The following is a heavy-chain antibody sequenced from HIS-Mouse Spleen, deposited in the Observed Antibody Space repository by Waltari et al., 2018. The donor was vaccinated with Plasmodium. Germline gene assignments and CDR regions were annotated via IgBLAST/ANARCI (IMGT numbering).Heavy chain of an antibody. CDR3: AREDILTGYYNDYWYFDL. CDR1: GFAFGYYR. J-gene: IGHJ2*01. Sequence: EVQLVESGGGLVKPGGSLRLSCAASGFAFGYYRRTGVRQAPGKGLEWVSSISSSSSYIYYADSVKGRFTISRDNAKNSLYLQMNSLRAEDTAVYYCAREDILTGYYNDYWYFDLWGRGSLVTVSS. D-gene: IGHD3-9*01. CDR2: ISSSSSYI. V-gene: IGHV3-21*01.